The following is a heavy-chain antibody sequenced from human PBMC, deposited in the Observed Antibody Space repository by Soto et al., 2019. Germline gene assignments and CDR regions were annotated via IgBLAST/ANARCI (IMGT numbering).Heavy chain of an antibody. Sequence: QVQLVESGGGVVQPGRSLRLSCAASGFTLSSYAMHWVRQAPGKGLEWVAVISYDGSNKYHTDSVRGRFTISRDNSRYTVDLQMNSPRAEDTAVYYCARGEYYGSGSYGYYGLDVWGQGTTVTVS. CDR1: GFTLSSYA. J-gene: IGHJ6*02. CDR2: ISYDGSNK. D-gene: IGHD3-10*01. CDR3: ARGEYYGSGSYGYYGLDV. V-gene: IGHV3-30-3*01.